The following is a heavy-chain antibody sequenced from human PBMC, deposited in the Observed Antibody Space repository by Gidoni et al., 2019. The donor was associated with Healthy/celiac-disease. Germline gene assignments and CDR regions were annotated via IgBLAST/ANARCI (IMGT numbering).Heavy chain of an antibody. CDR2: SNAGNGNT. J-gene: IGHJ6*02. CDR1: GYTCTSHA. D-gene: IGHD1-1*01. Sequence: LQLVQAGAEVRKPGAAAKVSSKASGYTCTSHAMHWVRQAPGPVLEWKRWSNAGNGNTEYAQKFQGRFTITRDTSASTSYMALSRLRSEDTAVYYCARAGQVWTSQYYYYGMDVWGQGTTVTVSS. CDR3: ARAGQVWTSQYYYYGMDV. V-gene: IGHV1-3*01.